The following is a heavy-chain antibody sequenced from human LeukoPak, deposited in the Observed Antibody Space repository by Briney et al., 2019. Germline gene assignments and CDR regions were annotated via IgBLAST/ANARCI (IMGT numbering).Heavy chain of an antibody. CDR1: GFDLSTYE. D-gene: IGHD5-24*01. CDR3: ARGDPHADL. Sequence: GGSLRLSCAASGFDLSTYEMNWVRQAPGQGLEWIADITISGHTKNYADSVKGRFSISRDNARTSLYLQMHSLRVADTGVYYCARGDPHADLWGQGTLVTVSS. V-gene: IGHV3-48*03. CDR2: ITISGHTK. J-gene: IGHJ5*02.